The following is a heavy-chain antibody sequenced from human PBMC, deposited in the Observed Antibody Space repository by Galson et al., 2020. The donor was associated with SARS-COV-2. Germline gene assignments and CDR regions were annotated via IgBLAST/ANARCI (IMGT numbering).Heavy chain of an antibody. Sequence: SETLSLTCTVSGGSISNYYWSWIRQPPGKGLEWIGYIYYTGSANYNPSLKSRVTISIDTSKKQCSLNPYSVTAADTAVYYCARESRWTDFHDNSGRMEAFNIWGQGTMVTLSS. J-gene: IGHJ3*02. CDR2: IYYTGSA. CDR3: ARESRWTDFHDNSGRMEAFNI. D-gene: IGHD3-22*01. V-gene: IGHV4-59*13. CDR1: GGSISNYY.